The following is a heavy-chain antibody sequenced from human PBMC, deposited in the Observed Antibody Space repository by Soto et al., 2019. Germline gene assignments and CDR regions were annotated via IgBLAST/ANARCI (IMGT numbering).Heavy chain of an antibody. CDR3: AGAFYRSWILERDY. CDR1: GIAVSSSY. V-gene: IGHV3-66*01. CDR2: MYAGGNT. J-gene: IGHJ4*02. Sequence: EVQLVESGGGLVQPGGSLRLSCAASGIAVSSSYMSWVRQTPGKGPEWVSVMYAGGNTYYADAVRGRFTISRDTSRNMVFLQMCSLRTEDTAVYYCAGAFYRSWILERDYWGQGTLVTVSS. D-gene: IGHD3-10*01.